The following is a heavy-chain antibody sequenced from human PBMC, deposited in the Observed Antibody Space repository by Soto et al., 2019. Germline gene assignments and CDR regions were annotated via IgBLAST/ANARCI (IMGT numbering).Heavy chain of an antibody. CDR1: GFTFSSYA. CDR2: ISYDGSNK. V-gene: IGHV3-30-3*01. CDR3: ARDLQREHDI. Sequence: QVQLVESGGGVVQPGRSLRLSCAASGFTFSSYAMHWVRQAPGKGLEWVAVISYDGSNKYYADSVKGRFTISRDNSKNTLYLQMNSLRAEDTAVYYCARDLQREHDIWGQGTMVTVSS. J-gene: IGHJ3*02. D-gene: IGHD1-1*01.